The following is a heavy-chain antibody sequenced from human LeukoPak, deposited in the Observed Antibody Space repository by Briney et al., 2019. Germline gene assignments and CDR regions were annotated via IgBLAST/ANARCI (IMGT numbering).Heavy chain of an antibody. V-gene: IGHV3-23*01. CDR3: AKDLGTMVRGVIGPTIPGAFDI. CDR2: ISGSGGST. CDR1: GFRFSSYA. Sequence: GGSLRLSYAASGFRFSSYAMRWVSQAPGKGLEWVSAISGSGGSTYYADSVKGRFTISRDNSKNTLYLQMNSLRAEDTAVYYCAKDLGTMVRGVIGPTIPGAFDIWGQGTMVTVSS. D-gene: IGHD3-10*01. J-gene: IGHJ3*02.